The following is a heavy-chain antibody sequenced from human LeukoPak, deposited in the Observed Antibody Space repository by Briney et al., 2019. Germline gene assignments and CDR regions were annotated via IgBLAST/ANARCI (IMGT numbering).Heavy chain of an antibody. V-gene: IGHV3-66*01. D-gene: IGHD3-9*01. CDR2: IYSGGST. Sequence: GGSLRLSCAASGFTVSSNYMSWVRQAPGKGLEWVSVIYSGGSTYYADSVKGRFTISRDNSKNTLYLRMNSLRAEDTAVYYCARDGRDILTGYFSYYFDYWGQGTLVTVSS. CDR1: GFTVSSNY. J-gene: IGHJ4*02. CDR3: ARDGRDILTGYFSYYFDY.